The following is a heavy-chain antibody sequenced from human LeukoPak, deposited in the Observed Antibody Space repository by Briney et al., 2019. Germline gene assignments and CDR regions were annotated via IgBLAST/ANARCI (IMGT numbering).Heavy chain of an antibody. Sequence: GASVKVSCKASGYTFTSYYMHWVRQAPGQGPEWMGIINPNGGTRRYAQKFQDRATVTRDMSTSTVYLDLSSLTSEDTAVYYCARGHDGGGLFDYWGQGTLVTVSS. V-gene: IGHV1-46*01. CDR1: GYTFTSYY. J-gene: IGHJ4*02. D-gene: IGHD4-23*01. CDR3: ARGHDGGGLFDY. CDR2: INPNGGTR.